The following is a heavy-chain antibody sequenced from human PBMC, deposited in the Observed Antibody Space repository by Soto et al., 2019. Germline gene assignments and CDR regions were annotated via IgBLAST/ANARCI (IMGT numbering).Heavy chain of an antibody. Sequence: QLQLQESGPGLVKPSETLSLTCTVYGGSITGTYYYWGWIRPSPGNGLEYIGSIHYNGRTYYNPSLPGRGTVSVDSSKSQFSLRLVSVTAADTDVYFCASHRSGTYSPIDSWGQGTLVTVSS. V-gene: IGHV4-39*01. CDR3: ASHRSGTYSPIDS. D-gene: IGHD3-10*01. CDR1: GGSITGTYYY. CDR2: IHYNGRT. J-gene: IGHJ4*02.